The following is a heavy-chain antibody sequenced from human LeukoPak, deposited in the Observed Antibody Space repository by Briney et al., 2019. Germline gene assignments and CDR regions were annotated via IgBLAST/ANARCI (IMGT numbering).Heavy chain of an antibody. CDR2: IYYSGST. V-gene: IGHV4-31*03. CDR1: GGSISSSGYY. J-gene: IGHJ4*02. Sequence: PSQTLSLTCTVSGGSISSSGYYWSWIRQHPGKGLEWIGYIYYSGSTYYNPSLKSRVTISVDTSKNQFSLKLTSVTAADTAVYYCAREGGFYRPLDYSGQGTRVTVSS. CDR3: AREGGFYRPLDY. D-gene: IGHD3-3*01.